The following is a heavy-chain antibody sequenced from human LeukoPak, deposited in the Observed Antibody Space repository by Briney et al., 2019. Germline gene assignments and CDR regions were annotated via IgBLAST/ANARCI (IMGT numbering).Heavy chain of an antibody. CDR2: ISYDGSNK. V-gene: IGHV3-30-3*01. J-gene: IGHJ4*02. D-gene: IGHD3-22*01. Sequence: GGSLRLSCAASGFTFSTYAMHWVRQAPGKGLEWVAVISYDGSNKYYADSVKGRFTISRDNSKNTLYLQMNSLRAEDTAVYYCARVSSGYDSSGYLYYFDYWGQGTLVTVSS. CDR1: GFTFSTYA. CDR3: ARVSSGYDSSGYLYYFDY.